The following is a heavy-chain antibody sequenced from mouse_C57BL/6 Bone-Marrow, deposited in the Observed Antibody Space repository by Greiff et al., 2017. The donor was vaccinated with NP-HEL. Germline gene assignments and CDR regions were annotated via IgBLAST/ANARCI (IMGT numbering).Heavy chain of an antibody. V-gene: IGHV1-80*01. Sequence: QVQLQQSGAELVKPGASVKISCKASGYAFSSYWMNWVKQRPGKGLEWIGQIYPGDGDTNYNGKFKGKATLTADKSSSTAYMQLSSLTSEDSAVYFCAREIWDYDLRFFYAMDYWGQGTSVTVSS. CDR3: AREIWDYDLRFFYAMDY. CDR1: GYAFSSYW. CDR2: IYPGDGDT. D-gene: IGHD2-4*01. J-gene: IGHJ4*01.